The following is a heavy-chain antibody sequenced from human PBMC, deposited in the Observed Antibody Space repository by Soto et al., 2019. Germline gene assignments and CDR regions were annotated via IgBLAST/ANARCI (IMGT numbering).Heavy chain of an antibody. CDR3: AKAPGANNGYVFFFDY. D-gene: IGHD5-12*01. CDR1: GFTFSSCD. CDR2: VSYDGNKK. V-gene: IGHV3-30*18. J-gene: IGHJ4*02. Sequence: QVQVVESGGGVVQPGRSLRLSCAASGFTFSSCDMHWVRQAPGKGLEWVAVVSYDGNKKYYADSVKGRFTVSRDNSKNTLYLQMDSLRPEDTAVYYCAKAPGANNGYVFFFDYWGRGTLVTVSS.